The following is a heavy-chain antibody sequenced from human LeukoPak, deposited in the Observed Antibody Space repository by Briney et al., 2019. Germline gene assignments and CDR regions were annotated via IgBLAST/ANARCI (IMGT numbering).Heavy chain of an antibody. Sequence: GGSLRLSCAASGFTFSDYYMSWIRQAPGKGLEWDSNISSSGSTIYYADSVKGRFTISRDNAKNSLYLQMNSLRAEDTAVYYCARVIVGATPGFDYWGQGTLVTVSS. D-gene: IGHD1-26*01. CDR3: ARVIVGATPGFDY. CDR1: GFTFSDYY. CDR2: ISSSGSTI. V-gene: IGHV3-11*01. J-gene: IGHJ4*02.